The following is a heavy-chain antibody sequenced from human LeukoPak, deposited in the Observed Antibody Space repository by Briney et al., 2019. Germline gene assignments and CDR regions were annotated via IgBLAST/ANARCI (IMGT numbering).Heavy chain of an antibody. V-gene: IGHV3-53*01. Sequence: GGSLRLSCAASGFSVSNNYMNWVRQAPGKGLEWVSVIYSGGSTYYADTVKGRFTISRDNSKNTLYLQMNSLRAEDTAVYYCARGQNVPAWGQGTLVTVSS. CDR2: IYSGGST. CDR1: GFSVSNNY. D-gene: IGHD1-1*01. J-gene: IGHJ4*02. CDR3: ARGQNVPA.